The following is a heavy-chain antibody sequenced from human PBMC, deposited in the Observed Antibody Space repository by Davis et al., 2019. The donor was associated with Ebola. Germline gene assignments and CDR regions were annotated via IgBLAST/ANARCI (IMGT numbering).Heavy chain of an antibody. CDR1: GFTFSSHA. J-gene: IGHJ4*02. Sequence: PGGSLRLSCAASGFTFSSHAMHWVRQAPGKGLEWVAVISYDGSNKYYADSVKGRFTISRDNSKNTLYLQMNSLRAEDTAVYYCARDGGDYYGDYVFTNWGQGTLVTVSS. CDR2: ISYDGSNK. V-gene: IGHV3-30-3*01. D-gene: IGHD4-17*01. CDR3: ARDGGDYYGDYVFTN.